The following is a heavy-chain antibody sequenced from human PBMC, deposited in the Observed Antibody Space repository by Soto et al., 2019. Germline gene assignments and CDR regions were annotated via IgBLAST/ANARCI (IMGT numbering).Heavy chain of an antibody. CDR2: IIPIFGTA. J-gene: IGHJ4*02. CDR3: ARERDAHDYGDYYFDY. V-gene: IGHV1-69*13. CDR1: GGTFSSYA. D-gene: IGHD4-17*01. Sequence: GASVKVSCKASGGTFSSYAISWVRQAPGQGLEWMGGIIPIFGTANYAQKFQGRVTITADESTSTAYMELSSLRSEDTAVYYCARERDAHDYGDYYFDYWGQGTLVTVS.